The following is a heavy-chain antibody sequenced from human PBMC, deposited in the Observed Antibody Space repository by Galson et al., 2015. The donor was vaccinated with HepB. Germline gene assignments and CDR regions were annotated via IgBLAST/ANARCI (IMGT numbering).Heavy chain of an antibody. CDR1: GYTFSSYG. Sequence: SCKASGYTFSSYGMHWVRQAPGKGLEWVAVISYDGSNKYYADSVKGRFTISRDNSKNTLYLQMNSLRAEDTAVYYCAKDPRYYYDSSGYYQDYWGQGTLVTVSS. D-gene: IGHD3-22*01. CDR2: ISYDGSNK. V-gene: IGHV3-30*18. CDR3: AKDPRYYYDSSGYYQDY. J-gene: IGHJ4*02.